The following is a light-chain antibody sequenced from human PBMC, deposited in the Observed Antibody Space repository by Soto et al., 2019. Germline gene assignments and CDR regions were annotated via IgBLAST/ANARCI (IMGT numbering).Light chain of an antibody. V-gene: IGKV3-20*01. J-gene: IGKJ1*01. CDR2: GSS. CDR1: QSVSSTY. Sequence: EIVLTQSTGTLSLSTGERATLSCRASQSVSSTYLAWYQQKLSQAPRLLIYGSSSRANGIPDRFSGSWSGTDFTRTTSRLEPEDFAVYYCQQYGSSRWTFGQRTKVEIK. CDR3: QQYGSSRWT.